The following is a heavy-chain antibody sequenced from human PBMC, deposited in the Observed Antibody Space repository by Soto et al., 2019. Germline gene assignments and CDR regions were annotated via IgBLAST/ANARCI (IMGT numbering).Heavy chain of an antibody. CDR1: GCSFTNNG. J-gene: IGHJ5*02. V-gene: IGHV1-8*01. D-gene: IGHD3-16*01. CDR3: ARMATFGSLNWFDP. CDR2: MNPGSGDT. Sequence: GASVKVSGKASGCSFTNNGVSWVRQATGQGLEWMGWMNPGSGDTGYAQKFQGRVTMTRDISTATAYMELSSLRSDDTATYYCARMATFGSLNWFDPWGQGTLVTVSS.